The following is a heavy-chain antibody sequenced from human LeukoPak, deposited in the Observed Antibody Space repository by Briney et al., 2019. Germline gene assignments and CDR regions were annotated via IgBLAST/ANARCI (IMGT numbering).Heavy chain of an antibody. D-gene: IGHD3-10*01. CDR2: ISSSSSYT. Sequence: GGSLRLSCAASGFTFSSYEMNWVRQAPGKGLEWVSYISSSSSYTNYADSVKGRFTISRDNAKSSLYLQMNSLRAEDTAVYYCARDRADGGYGSGSYFSLWGQGTLVTVSS. J-gene: IGHJ4*02. V-gene: IGHV3-21*05. CDR1: GFTFSSYE. CDR3: ARDRADGGYGSGSYFSL.